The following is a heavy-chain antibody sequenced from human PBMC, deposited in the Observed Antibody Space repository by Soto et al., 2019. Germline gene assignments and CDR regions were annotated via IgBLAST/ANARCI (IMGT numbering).Heavy chain of an antibody. Sequence: PWGSLRLSCAASGFTFSSYAMSWVRQAPGKGLEWVSAVSGNGQGIYYADSVRGRFTISRDNSKNTVFLHMDSLRAEDTAVYYCAKDRDYPRDYFHYWGQGTLVTVSS. V-gene: IGHV3-23*01. CDR3: AKDRDYPRDYFHY. CDR1: GFTFSSYA. J-gene: IGHJ4*02. CDR2: VSGNGQGI. D-gene: IGHD3-10*01.